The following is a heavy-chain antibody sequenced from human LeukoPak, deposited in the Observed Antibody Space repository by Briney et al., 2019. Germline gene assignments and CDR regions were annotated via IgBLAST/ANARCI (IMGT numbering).Heavy chain of an antibody. CDR3: ARDYGTTGENAFDI. CDR1: GYTFIDYY. D-gene: IGHD1-7*01. J-gene: IGHJ3*02. Sequence: ASVKVSCKASGYTFIDYYIHWLRQAPGQGLEWMGFINGSLNDIKYAQKFRSRVTLTRDTSISTAYMDLRGLRSDDTAVYYCARDYGTTGENAFDIWGQGTMVTVSS. V-gene: IGHV1-2*02. CDR2: INGSLNDI.